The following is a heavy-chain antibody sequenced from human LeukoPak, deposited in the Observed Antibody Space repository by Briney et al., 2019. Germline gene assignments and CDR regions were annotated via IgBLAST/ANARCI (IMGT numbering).Heavy chain of an antibody. V-gene: IGHV4-34*01. CDR3: ARAPAGLYDSSGAAGYYFDY. D-gene: IGHD3-22*01. CDR2: INHSGST. Sequence: PSETLSLTCAVYGGSFSGYYWSWIRQPPGKGLEWIGEINHSGSTNYNPSLKSRVTISVDTSKNQFSLKLSSVTAADTAVYYCARAPAGLYDSSGAAGYYFDYWGQGTLVTVSS. CDR1: GGSFSGYY. J-gene: IGHJ4*02.